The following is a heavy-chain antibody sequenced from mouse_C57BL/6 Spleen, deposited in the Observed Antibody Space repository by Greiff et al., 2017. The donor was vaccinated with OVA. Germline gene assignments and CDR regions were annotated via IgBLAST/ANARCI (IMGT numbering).Heavy chain of an antibody. V-gene: IGHV1-15*01. Sequence: QVQLKESGAELVRPGASVTLSCKASGYTFTDYEMHWVKQTPVHGLEWIGAIDPETGGTSYNQKFKGKAILTADKSSSTAYMELRSLTSEDSTVYYCTRAAVLRSFDYWGKGTTLTVSS. CDR3: TRAAVLRSFDY. CDR2: IDPETGGT. CDR1: GYTFTDYE. D-gene: IGHD1-1*01. J-gene: IGHJ2*01.